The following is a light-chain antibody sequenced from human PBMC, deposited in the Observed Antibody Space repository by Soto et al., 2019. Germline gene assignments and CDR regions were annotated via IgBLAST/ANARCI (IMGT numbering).Light chain of an antibody. CDR1: QGISSF. Sequence: DIQLTQSPSFLSASVGDRVTITCGASQGISSFLAWCQQKPGKAPKLLIYAASTLQSRVPSRFSGSGSGTEFTLTISSLQPEDFATYYCQQLNSSPITFGQGTRLEIK. CDR2: AAS. CDR3: QQLNSSPIT. V-gene: IGKV1-9*01. J-gene: IGKJ5*01.